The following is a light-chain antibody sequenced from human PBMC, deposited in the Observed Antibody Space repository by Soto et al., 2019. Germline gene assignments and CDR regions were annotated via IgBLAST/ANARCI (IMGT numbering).Light chain of an antibody. CDR1: SSNIGNNY. J-gene: IGLJ2*01. CDR3: GTWDSSLGAVV. CDR2: DNS. Sequence: QPVLTQPPSVSAAPGQKVIISCSGGSSNIGNNYVSWYQQLPGTAPKLLIYDNSKRPSGVPDRFSGSKSGTSATLGITGLQTGDEADYYCGTWDSSLGAVVFGGGTKLTVL. V-gene: IGLV1-51*01.